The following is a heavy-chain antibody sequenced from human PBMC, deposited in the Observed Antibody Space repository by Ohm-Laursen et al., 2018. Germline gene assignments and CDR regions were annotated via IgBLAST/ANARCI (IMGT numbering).Heavy chain of an antibody. J-gene: IGHJ3*02. CDR1: GFTFSSYE. CDR2: ISSSGSTI. Sequence: GSLRLSCAASGFTFSSYEMNWVRQAPGKGLEWVSYISSSGSTIHYADSVKGRFTISRDNAKNSLYLQINSLKGEDTAVYFCARDPTFHAFDIWGQGTMVTVSS. V-gene: IGHV3-48*03. CDR3: ARDPTFHAFDI. D-gene: IGHD2/OR15-2a*01.